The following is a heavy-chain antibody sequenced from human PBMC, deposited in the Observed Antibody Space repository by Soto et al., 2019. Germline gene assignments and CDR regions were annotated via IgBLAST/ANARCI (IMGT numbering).Heavy chain of an antibody. J-gene: IGHJ2*01. CDR3: ARPLWRDDYNWGYFDL. V-gene: IGHV6-1*01. CDR1: GDSVSSNSAA. D-gene: IGHD4-4*01. CDR2: TYYRSKWYN. Sequence: SQTLSLTCAISGDSVSSNSAAWNWIRQSPSRGLEWLGRTYYRSKWYNDYAVSVKSRITINPDTSKNQFSLQLNSVTPEDTAVYYCARPLWRDDYNWGYFDLRGRRSPVTVSS.